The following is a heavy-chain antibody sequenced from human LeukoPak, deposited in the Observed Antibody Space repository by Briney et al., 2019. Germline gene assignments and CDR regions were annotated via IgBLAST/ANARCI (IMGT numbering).Heavy chain of an antibody. CDR1: GGSISSGGYS. J-gene: IGHJ4*02. CDR3: ARAGSSSLFDY. V-gene: IGHV4-30-4*07. Sequence: TSENLSLTCAVSGGSISSGGYSGRWIRQPPGKGLEWIAYIYYSGSTYYHPSLKSRLTISVDTTKNQFSLKLSSVTAADTAVYYCARAGSSSLFDYWGQGTLVSVSS. CDR2: IYYSGST. D-gene: IGHD6-6*01.